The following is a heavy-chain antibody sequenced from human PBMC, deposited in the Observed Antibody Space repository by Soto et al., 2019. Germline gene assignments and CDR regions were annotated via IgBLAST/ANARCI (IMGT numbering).Heavy chain of an antibody. D-gene: IGHD3-10*01. CDR1: GVSISSSNYH. V-gene: IGHV4-39*01. CDR3: ATHEFPSQSSGNYLDY. J-gene: IGHJ4*02. Sequence: SETLSLTCTVSGVSISSSNYHWGWIRQPPGKGLEWIGSIYYTGSTHYNPSLKSRVTVSADTSKNQFSLRLSSVIAADTAVYYCATHEFPSQSSGNYLDYWGQGTLVTVYS. CDR2: IYYTGST.